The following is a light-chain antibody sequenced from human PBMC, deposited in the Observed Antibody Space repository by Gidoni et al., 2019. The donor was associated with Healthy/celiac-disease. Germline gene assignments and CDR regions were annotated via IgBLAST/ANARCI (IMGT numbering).Light chain of an antibody. CDR3: QHSYITPQT. V-gene: IGKV1-39*01. J-gene: IGKJ1*01. CDR2: AAS. Sequence: DIRMTQSPSSLSASVGDRVTITCRASQSISSYLNWYQQKPGKAPKLLIYAASSLQSGVPSRFSGSGSGTDFTLTISSLQPEDFSTYYCQHSYITPQTFGQGTKVEIK. CDR1: QSISSY.